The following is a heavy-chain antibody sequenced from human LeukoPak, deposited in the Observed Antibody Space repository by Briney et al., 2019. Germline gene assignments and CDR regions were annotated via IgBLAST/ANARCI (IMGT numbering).Heavy chain of an antibody. D-gene: IGHD3-9*01. J-gene: IGHJ4*02. CDR3: AKDPFAFDILTGYDY. V-gene: IGHV3-23*01. CDR1: GFTFDTYA. Sequence: GGSLRLSCAASGFTFDTYAMSWVRQAPGKGLEWVSAISGSGGRTNYADSVKGRFTISRDNSKNTLYLQMNSLRAEDTAVYYCAKDPFAFDILTGYDYWGQGTLVTVSS. CDR2: ISGSGGRT.